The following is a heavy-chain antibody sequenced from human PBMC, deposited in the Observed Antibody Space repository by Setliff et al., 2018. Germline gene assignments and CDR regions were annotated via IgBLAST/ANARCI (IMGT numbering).Heavy chain of an antibody. CDR3: ARDSVTLGQLERRGGFRYYDMDV. J-gene: IGHJ6*02. V-gene: IGHV1-69*06. Sequence: SVKVSCKASGGTLSGYAFSWVRQAPGRGLEWVGGITPIFETAHYAQKFQDRVTITADKSTSTVYMELNSLISKDTAVYLCARDSVTLGQLERRGGFRYYDMDVWGQGTTVTVSS. D-gene: IGHD1-1*01. CDR2: ITPIFETA. CDR1: GGTLSGYA.